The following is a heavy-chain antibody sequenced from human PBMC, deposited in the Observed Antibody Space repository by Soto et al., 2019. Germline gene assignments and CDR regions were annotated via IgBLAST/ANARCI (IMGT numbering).Heavy chain of an antibody. V-gene: IGHV4-59*01. D-gene: IGHD2-2*01. CDR1: GGSISSYY. CDR3: ARTIVVVPAALFDY. Sequence: SETLSLTCTVSGGSISSYYWSWIRQPPGKGLEWIGYIYYSGSTNYNPSLKSRVTISVDTSKNQFSLKLSSVTAADTAVYYCARTIVVVPAALFDYGGQGTLVTAPQ. J-gene: IGHJ4*02. CDR2: IYYSGST.